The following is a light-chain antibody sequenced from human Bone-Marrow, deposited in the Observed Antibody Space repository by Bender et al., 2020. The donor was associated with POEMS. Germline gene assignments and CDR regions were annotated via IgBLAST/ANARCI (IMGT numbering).Light chain of an antibody. J-gene: IGLJ3*02. CDR1: TGNVGGYNY. CDR3: ATWDAKMSGQYVR. V-gene: IGLV2-11*01. CDR2: DVS. Sequence: QSALTQPRSVSGSPGQSVTISCTGTTGNVGGYNYVSWYQHHPGKAPKLMIYDVSERPSGVRDRFSGSRSGTSDSLAISGLRSEDEADYYCATWDAKMSGQYVRFGGWTKLTVL.